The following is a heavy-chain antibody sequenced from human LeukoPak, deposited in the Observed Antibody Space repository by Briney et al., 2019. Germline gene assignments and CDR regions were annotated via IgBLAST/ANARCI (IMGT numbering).Heavy chain of an antibody. CDR1: GYTFTGYY. V-gene: IGHV1-18*04. Sequence: ASVKVSCKASGYTFTGYYMHWVRQAPGQGLEWMGWISAYNGNTNYAQKFQGRVTMTTDTSTSTAYMELRSLRSDDTAVYYCARDGHPVDYWGQGTLVTVSS. J-gene: IGHJ4*02. CDR2: ISAYNGNT. CDR3: ARDGHPVDY.